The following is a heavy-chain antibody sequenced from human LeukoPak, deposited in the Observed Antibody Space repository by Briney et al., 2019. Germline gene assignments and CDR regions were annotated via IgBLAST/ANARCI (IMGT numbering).Heavy chain of an antibody. Sequence: ASVKVSCKPSGYTFTDFFVHWVRQAPGQGLEWMGWFNPNSGGTKYEQKFQGRVTMTRDTSISTAYMELSRLRSDDTAVYFCARGGIVSLTHGDYMDVWGKGTTVIVSS. J-gene: IGHJ6*03. CDR1: GYTFTDFF. CDR3: ARGGIVSLTHGDYMDV. V-gene: IGHV1-2*02. CDR2: FNPNSGGT. D-gene: IGHD1-26*01.